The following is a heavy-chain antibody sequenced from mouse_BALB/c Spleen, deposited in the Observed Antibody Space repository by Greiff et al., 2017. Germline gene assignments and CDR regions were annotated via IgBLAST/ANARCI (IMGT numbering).Heavy chain of an antibody. V-gene: IGHV3-2*02. D-gene: IGHD4-1*01. CDR2: ISYSGST. J-gene: IGHJ2*01. CDR3: ARSRLTGTFDY. CDR1: GYSITSDYA. Sequence: EVMLVESGPGLVKPSQSLSLTCTVTGYSITSDYAWNWIRQFPGNKLEWMGYISYSGSTSYNPSLKSRISITRDTSKNQFFLQLNSVTTEDTATYYCARSRLTGTFDYWGQGTTLTVSS.